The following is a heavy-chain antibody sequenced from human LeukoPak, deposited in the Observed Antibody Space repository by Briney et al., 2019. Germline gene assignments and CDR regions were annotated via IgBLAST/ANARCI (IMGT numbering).Heavy chain of an antibody. V-gene: IGHV3-30*04. CDR3: ARGVLRYFDWPDY. J-gene: IGHJ4*02. CDR1: GFTFSSYA. D-gene: IGHD3-9*01. Sequence: GGSLRLSCAASGFTFSSYAMHWVRQAPGKGLEWVAVISYDGSNKYYADSVKGRFTISRDNSKNTLYLQMNSLRAEDTAVYYCARGVLRYFDWPDYWGQGTLDTVSS. CDR2: ISYDGSNK.